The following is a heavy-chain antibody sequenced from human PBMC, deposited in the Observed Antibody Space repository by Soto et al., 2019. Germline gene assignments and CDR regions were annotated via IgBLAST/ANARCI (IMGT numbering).Heavy chain of an antibody. CDR2: IRSKANSYAT. J-gene: IGHJ3*02. V-gene: IGHV3-73*02. D-gene: IGHD6-25*01. CDR1: GFTFSGSA. CDR3: TRTMTAAAFVI. Sequence: EVQLVESGGGLVQPGGSLKLSCAASGFTFSGSAMHWVRQASGKGLEWVGRIRSKANSYATAYAASVKGRFPISRDDSTNKAYLHMNSLKTEDTAFYYCTRTMTAAAFVIWGQGTMVTVSA.